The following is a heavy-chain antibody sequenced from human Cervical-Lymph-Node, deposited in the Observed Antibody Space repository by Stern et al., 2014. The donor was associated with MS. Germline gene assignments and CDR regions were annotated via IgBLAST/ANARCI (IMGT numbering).Heavy chain of an antibody. V-gene: IGHV5-51*01. Sequence: EVQLVESGAEVKQPGESLKISCKGSGYSFTANWIAWVRQMPGKGLEWMGIIYPGDSDTRYSPSFQGQVTISADKSISTAYLQWSSLKASDTAMYYGARDYGDYAFDYWGQGTLVTVSS. CDR3: ARDYGDYAFDY. D-gene: IGHD4-17*01. CDR1: GYSFTANW. CDR2: IYPGDSDT. J-gene: IGHJ4*02.